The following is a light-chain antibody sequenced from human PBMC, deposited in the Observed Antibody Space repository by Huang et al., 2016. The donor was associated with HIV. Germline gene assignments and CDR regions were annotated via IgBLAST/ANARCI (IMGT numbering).Light chain of an antibody. Sequence: EIVLTQSPATLSLSPGERATLSCRTSQSVSSYLAWYQQKPGQAPRLLIYDASNRATGIPARFSGSESGTDFTLTISSLEPEDFAVYYCQQRSNWFTFGPGTKVDIK. J-gene: IGKJ3*01. CDR1: QSVSSY. CDR3: QQRSNWFT. CDR2: DAS. V-gene: IGKV3-11*01.